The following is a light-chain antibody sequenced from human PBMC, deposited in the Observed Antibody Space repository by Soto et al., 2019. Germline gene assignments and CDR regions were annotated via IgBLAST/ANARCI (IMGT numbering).Light chain of an antibody. J-gene: IGKJ1*01. Sequence: DIQMTQSPSTLSASVGDRVTITCRASQGISNWLAWYQQKPGKAPKLLIYDASTLESGVPSRFSGSGSGTEFTLTISSLLPDDCATYYCQQFRGTFGQGTKVDI. V-gene: IGKV1-5*01. CDR3: QQFRGT. CDR1: QGISNW. CDR2: DAS.